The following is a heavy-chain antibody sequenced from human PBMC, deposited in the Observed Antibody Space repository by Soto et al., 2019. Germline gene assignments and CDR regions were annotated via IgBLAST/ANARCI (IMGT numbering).Heavy chain of an antibody. CDR3: AKGIGVSRRDGMDV. V-gene: IGHV3-48*01. Sequence: PGGSLRLSCAASGLTFXSYSMNWVRQAPGKGLEWVSRISTDGTGTSYADSVKGRFTISRDNSKDTLSLQMNSLRADDTAVYYCAKGIGVSRRDGMDVWGQGTTVTVSS. CDR1: GLTFXSYS. D-gene: IGHD2-8*01. CDR2: ISTDGTGT. J-gene: IGHJ6*02.